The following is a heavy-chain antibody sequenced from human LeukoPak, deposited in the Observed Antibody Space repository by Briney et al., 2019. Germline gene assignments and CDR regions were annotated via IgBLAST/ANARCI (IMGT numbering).Heavy chain of an antibody. V-gene: IGHV3-23*01. Sequence: PGGSLRLSCAASGFTSSNYPMTWVRQAPGKGLEWVSAISGSGDSTKYADSVKGRFTISRDNSKNTLYLRMNSLRAEDTAVYYCAKDWRADYWGQGTLVTVSS. CDR2: ISGSGDST. CDR3: AKDWRADY. CDR1: GFTSSNYP. J-gene: IGHJ4*02.